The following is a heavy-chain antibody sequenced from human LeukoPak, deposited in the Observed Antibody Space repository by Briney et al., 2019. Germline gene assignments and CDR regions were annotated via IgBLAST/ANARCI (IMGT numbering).Heavy chain of an antibody. CDR2: IYYTGTT. CDR1: GGSIRSYY. V-gene: IGHV4-59*08. J-gene: IGHJ4*02. Sequence: PSETLSLTCSVSGGSIRSYYWNWIRQSPGKGLEWIGYIYYTGTTKYNPSLKSRVTISLDTSSNQFPLKLSSVTAPDTAVYYCAATYDYIWGNYRQFDYWGQGTLVTVSS. CDR3: AATYDYIWGNYRQFDY. D-gene: IGHD3-16*02.